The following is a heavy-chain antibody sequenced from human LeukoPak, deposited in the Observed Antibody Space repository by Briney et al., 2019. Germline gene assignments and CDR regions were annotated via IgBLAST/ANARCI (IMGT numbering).Heavy chain of an antibody. CDR1: GGTFSSYA. Sequence: GASVKVSCKASGGTFSSYAISWVRQAPGQGLEWMGGIIPIFGTANYAQKLQGRVTITADESTSTAYMELSSLRSEDTAVYYCARDAIGSSSGEVFDYWGQGTLVTVSS. J-gene: IGHJ4*02. CDR3: ARDAIGSSSGEVFDY. V-gene: IGHV1-69*13. CDR2: IIPIFGTA. D-gene: IGHD6-6*01.